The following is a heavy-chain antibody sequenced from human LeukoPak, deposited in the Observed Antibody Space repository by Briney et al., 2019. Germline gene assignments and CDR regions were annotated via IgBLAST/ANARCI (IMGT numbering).Heavy chain of an antibody. Sequence: GASVKVSCKASGGTFSSYAISWVRQAPGQGLEWMGGIIPIFGTANYAQKFQGRVTITADESTSTAYMELSSLRSEDTAVYYCARGRYYDPFDYWGQGTLITVSS. CDR2: IIPIFGTA. D-gene: IGHD3-22*01. CDR1: GGTFSSYA. CDR3: ARGRYYDPFDY. J-gene: IGHJ4*02. V-gene: IGHV1-69*01.